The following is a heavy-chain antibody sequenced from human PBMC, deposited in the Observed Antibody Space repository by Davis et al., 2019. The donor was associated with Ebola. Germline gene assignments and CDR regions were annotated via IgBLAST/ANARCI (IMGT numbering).Heavy chain of an antibody. CDR3: ARMDNDGRQYSMDV. V-gene: IGHV1-69*02. Sequence: AASVKVSCKPSGGTFSSYTISWVRQAPGQGLEWMGRIIPVLDISNSAQTLQDRLILTADKSTITAYMELTSLRFEDTAVYYCARMDNDGRQYSMDVWGQGTTVTVSS. CDR1: GGTFSSYT. J-gene: IGHJ6*02. D-gene: IGHD2/OR15-2a*01. CDR2: IIPVLDIS.